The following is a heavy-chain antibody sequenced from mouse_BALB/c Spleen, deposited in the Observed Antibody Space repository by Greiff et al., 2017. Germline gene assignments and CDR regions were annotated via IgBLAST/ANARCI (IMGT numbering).Heavy chain of an antibody. CDR1: GYSITSGYY. J-gene: IGHJ3*01. V-gene: IGHV3-6*02. D-gene: IGHD2-2*01. CDR2: ISYDGSN. CDR3: AEYGYDTGFAY. Sequence: EVKLMESGPGLVKPSQSLSLTCSVTGYSITSGYYWNWIRQFPGNKLEWMGYISYDGSNNYNPSLKNRISITRDTSKNQFFLKLNSVTTEDTATYYCAEYGYDTGFAYWGQGTLVTVSA.